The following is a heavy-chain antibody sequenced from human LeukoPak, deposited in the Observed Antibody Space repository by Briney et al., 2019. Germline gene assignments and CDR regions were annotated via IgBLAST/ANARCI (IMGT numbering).Heavy chain of an antibody. J-gene: IGHJ4*02. D-gene: IGHD2-15*01. CDR1: GFTFSSYS. V-gene: IGHV3-21*01. CDR2: ISSSSSYI. Sequence: NPGGSLRLSCAASGFTFSSYSMNWVRQAPGKGLEWVSSISSSSSYIYYADSVKGRFTISRDNAKNSLYLQMNSLRAEDTAVYYCARRGASRYCSGGSCPGKYYFDYWGQGTLVTVSP. CDR3: ARRGASRYCSGGSCPGKYYFDY.